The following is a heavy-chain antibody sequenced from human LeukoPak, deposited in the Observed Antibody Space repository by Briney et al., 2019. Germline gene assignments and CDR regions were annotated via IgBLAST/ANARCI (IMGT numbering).Heavy chain of an antibody. V-gene: IGHV3-30-3*01. CDR1: GFTFNTYA. D-gene: IGHD5-18*01. CDR2: ISYDGSNK. J-gene: IGHJ4*02. CDR3: ARDLRDIQLWSGFDY. Sequence: GGSLRLSCAASGFTFNTYAIHWVRQAPGKGLEWVAVISYDGSNKYYADSVKGRFTISRDNSKNTLYLQINSLRAEDTAVYYCARDLRDIQLWSGFDYWGQGTLVTVSS.